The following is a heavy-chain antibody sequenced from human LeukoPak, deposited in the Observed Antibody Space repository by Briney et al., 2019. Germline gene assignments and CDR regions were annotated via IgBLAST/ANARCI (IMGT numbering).Heavy chain of an antibody. J-gene: IGHJ6*03. CDR1: GFTVSSNY. D-gene: IGHD6-19*01. Sequence: GGSLRLSCAASGFTVSSNYMSWVRQAPGKGLEWVSVIYSGGSTYYADSVKGRFTISRDNSKNTLYLQMNSLRAEDTAVYYCAREKQWLYMDVWGKGTTVTVSS. V-gene: IGHV3-53*01. CDR2: IYSGGST. CDR3: AREKQWLYMDV.